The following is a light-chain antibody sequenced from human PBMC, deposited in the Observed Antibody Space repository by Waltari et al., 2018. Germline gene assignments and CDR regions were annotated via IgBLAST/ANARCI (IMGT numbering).Light chain of an antibody. CDR3: QSYDISLSAYV. CDR1: SHNIGAGFD. Sequence: QSVLTQPPSLSGAPGQSVTISCAGNSHNIGAGFDVHWFQQSPGSAPRLLTSVNNNRAPGVPNRFSGSKSGPTASLAVSGLQAQDEADYYCQSYDISLSAYVFGGGTKLTVL. J-gene: IGLJ3*02. V-gene: IGLV1-40*01. CDR2: VNN.